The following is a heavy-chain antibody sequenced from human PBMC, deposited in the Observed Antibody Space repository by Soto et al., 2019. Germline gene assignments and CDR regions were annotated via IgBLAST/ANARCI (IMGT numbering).Heavy chain of an antibody. CDR3: ARTGYSSGWTGHWFDR. J-gene: IGHJ5*02. V-gene: IGHV1-69*02. CDR2: IIPILGIA. CDR1: GGTFSSYT. Sequence: SVKVSCKASGGTFSSYTISWVRQAPGQGLEWMGRIIPILGIANYAQKFQGRVTITADKSTSTAYMELSSLRSEDTAVYYCARTGYSSGWTGHWFDRWGQGTLVPVSS. D-gene: IGHD6-19*01.